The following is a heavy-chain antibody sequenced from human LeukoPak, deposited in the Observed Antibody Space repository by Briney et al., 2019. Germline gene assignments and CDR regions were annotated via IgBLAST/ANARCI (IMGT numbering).Heavy chain of an antibody. J-gene: IGHJ3*02. CDR1: GSSISSYY. D-gene: IGHD6-25*01. V-gene: IGHV4-59*01. CDR2: IYYSGST. CDR3: ARLAAGAFDI. Sequence: SETLSLTCTVSGSSISSYYWSWIRQPPGKGLEWIGYIYYSGSTNYNPSLKSRVTISADTSKNQFSLKLSSVTAADTAVYYCARLAAGAFDIWGQGTMVTVSS.